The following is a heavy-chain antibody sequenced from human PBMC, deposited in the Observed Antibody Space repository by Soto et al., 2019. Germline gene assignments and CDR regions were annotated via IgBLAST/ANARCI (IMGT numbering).Heavy chain of an antibody. CDR2: IHYSGSI. D-gene: IGHD2-21*02. J-gene: IGHJ6*02. CDR1: GGSISYEYYH. CDR3: AREDDGGDRDYYGLDV. V-gene: IGHV4-30-4*08. Sequence: QVQLQQSGPGLVKPSQTLSLTCTVSGGSISYEYYHWTWIRQSPGKGLEWIGYIHYSGSIIYNPSFKSRVTISVDTSKNQFSLQVSSVTAADTAVYFCAREDDGGDRDYYGLDVWGQGTTVTVSS.